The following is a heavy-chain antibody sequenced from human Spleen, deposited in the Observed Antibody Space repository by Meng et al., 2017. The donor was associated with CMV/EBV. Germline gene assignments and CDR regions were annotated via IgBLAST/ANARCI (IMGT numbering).Heavy chain of an antibody. Sequence: CAVSGGHCSAYGWSWIRQDPGKGLEWIGEINHSGRANYSPSLKRRVTISVDTSKNQFSLNLSSVTAADTAVYYCASSTSCPACYFDYWGQGTLVTVSS. D-gene: IGHD2-2*01. J-gene: IGHJ4*02. CDR1: GGHCSAYG. CDR2: INHSGRA. CDR3: ASSTSCPACYFDY. V-gene: IGHV4-34*01.